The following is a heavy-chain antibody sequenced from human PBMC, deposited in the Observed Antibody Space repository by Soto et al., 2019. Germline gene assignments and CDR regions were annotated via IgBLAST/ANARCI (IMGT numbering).Heavy chain of an antibody. V-gene: IGHV1-18*01. J-gene: IGHJ4*02. Sequence: QVQLVQSGPEVKKPGASVKVSCKTSGYTFTSYGISWVRQAPGQGLEWMGWISTYKGNTNYAQKFQGRVTMTTDTSTRTAYMELRSLRSDDTAVYYCAPRSPAFDYWGQGTLVTVSS. CDR3: APRSPAFDY. CDR2: ISTYKGNT. CDR1: GYTFTSYG.